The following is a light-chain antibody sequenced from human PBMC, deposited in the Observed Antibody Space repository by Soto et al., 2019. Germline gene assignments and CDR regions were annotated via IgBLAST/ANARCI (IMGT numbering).Light chain of an antibody. CDR2: ATS. J-gene: IGKJ3*01. CDR1: QGLSSW. CDR3: QHTGV. Sequence: DSQMTQSPSSVSASVGDRVNITYRASQGLSSWLAWYQQKPGKAPELLIFATSTLQSGVPSRFSGSGSETDFTRTISSVQPEDFATYHCQHTGVFGPGTKVDIK. V-gene: IGKV1-12*01.